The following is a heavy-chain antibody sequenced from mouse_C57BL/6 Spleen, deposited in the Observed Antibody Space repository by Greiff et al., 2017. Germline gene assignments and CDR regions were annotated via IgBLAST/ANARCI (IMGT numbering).Heavy chain of an antibody. V-gene: IGHV1-52*01. Sequence: VQLQQPGAELVRPGSSVKLSCKASGYTFTSYWMHWVKQRPIQGLEWIGNIDPSDSETHYNQKFKDKATLTVDKSSSTAYMQLSSLTSEDSAVXYCARGIYYGNLIDYWYFDVWGTGTTVTVSS. CDR1: GYTFTSYW. J-gene: IGHJ1*03. D-gene: IGHD2-1*01. CDR2: IDPSDSET. CDR3: ARGIYYGNLIDYWYFDV.